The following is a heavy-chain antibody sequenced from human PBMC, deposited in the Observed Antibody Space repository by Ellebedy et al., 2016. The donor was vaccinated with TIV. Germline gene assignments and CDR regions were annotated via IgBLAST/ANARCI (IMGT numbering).Heavy chain of an antibody. CDR1: GFIISDDW. CDR2: INPDGSAE. Sequence: GESLKISCEVSGFIISDDWMSWVRQAPGKGLEWVAHINPDGSAEYYVDSVKGRFSISRDNAKRSLFLQMSNLRAEDTAVFYCARAGGRHSTGSGFYWGQGTRVTVST. D-gene: IGHD2-2*01. J-gene: IGHJ4*02. V-gene: IGHV3-7*03. CDR3: ARAGGRHSTGSGFY.